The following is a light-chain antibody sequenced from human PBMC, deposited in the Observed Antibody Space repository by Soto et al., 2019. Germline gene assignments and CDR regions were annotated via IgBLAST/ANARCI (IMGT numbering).Light chain of an antibody. Sequence: DIQMTQSPSSLSASVGDRVTITCRASQDIRNDLGWYQQKPGKAPKRLIYAASSLQSRVPSRFRGSESGTEFTLTINSVQPEDYATYYCLHHNDCPPSFGHGTEVE. CDR2: AAS. J-gene: IGKJ1*01. CDR1: QDIRND. CDR3: LHHNDCPPS. V-gene: IGKV1-17*01.